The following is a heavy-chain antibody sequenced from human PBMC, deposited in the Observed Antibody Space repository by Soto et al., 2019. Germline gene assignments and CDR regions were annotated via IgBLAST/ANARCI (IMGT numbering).Heavy chain of an antibody. J-gene: IGHJ4*02. CDR3: ARRIQLDY. D-gene: IGHD2-15*01. Sequence: QVQLQESGPGLVKPSETLSLTYTVSGGSISSYYWSWIRQPPGKRLEWIGHISSSGSTSYNPSLKSRLSISMDTSKNQFSLNLGSVTAADSAVYYCARRIQLDYWGQGTLVTVSS. CDR2: ISSSGST. V-gene: IGHV4-59*01. CDR1: GGSISSYY.